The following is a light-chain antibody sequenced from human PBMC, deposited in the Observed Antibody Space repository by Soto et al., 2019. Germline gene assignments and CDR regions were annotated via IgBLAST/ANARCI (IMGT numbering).Light chain of an antibody. J-gene: IGLJ2*01. Sequence: QSALTQPPSASGSPGQSVTISCTGTSSDVGGYNFVSWYQQRPGIAPKLMFYEVSKRPSGVPDRFSGSKSGNTASLTVSGLQAEDEADYYCTSYASSDSVVFGGGTKLTVL. CDR3: TSYASSDSVV. V-gene: IGLV2-8*01. CDR1: SSDVGGYNF. CDR2: EVS.